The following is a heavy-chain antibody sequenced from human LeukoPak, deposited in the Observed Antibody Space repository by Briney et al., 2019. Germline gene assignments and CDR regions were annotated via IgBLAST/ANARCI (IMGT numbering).Heavy chain of an antibody. CDR3: AREAAGTLV. Sequence: GGSLRLSCAASGFTFSSYAMHWVRQAPGTGLEWVSSISSSGSYMYYANSLKGRFTISRDNSKNSLYLQMNSLRAEDTAVYYCAREAAGTLVWGQGTLVTVSS. D-gene: IGHD6-13*01. CDR1: GFTFSSYA. V-gene: IGHV3-21*01. CDR2: ISSSGSYM. J-gene: IGHJ4*02.